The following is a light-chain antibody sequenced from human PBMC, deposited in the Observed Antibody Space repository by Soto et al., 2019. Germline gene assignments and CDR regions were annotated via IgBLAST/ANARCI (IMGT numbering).Light chain of an antibody. Sequence: QSARTQPRSVSGSPGQSITISCTGTSSDVGGYNYVSWYRQHPGKAPKLMIYDVSKRPSGVPDRFSGSKSGNTASLTISGLQAEDEAHYYCCSYAGSYTHYVFGTGTKLTVL. CDR3: CSYAGSYTHYV. CDR1: SSDVGGYNY. V-gene: IGLV2-11*01. CDR2: DVS. J-gene: IGLJ1*01.